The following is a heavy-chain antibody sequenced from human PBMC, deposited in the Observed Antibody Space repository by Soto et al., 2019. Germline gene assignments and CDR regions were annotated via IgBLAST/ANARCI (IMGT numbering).Heavy chain of an antibody. Sequence: ASVKVSCKASGGTFSSYTISWVRQAPGQGLEWMGRIIPILGIANYAQKFQGRVTITADKSTSTAYMELSSLRSEDTAVYYCARDVPLRGYCSSTSCYRPWFHPWGQGTLVTVSS. CDR3: ARDVPLRGYCSSTSCYRPWFHP. CDR1: GGTFSSYT. V-gene: IGHV1-69*04. D-gene: IGHD2-2*01. CDR2: IIPILGIA. J-gene: IGHJ5*02.